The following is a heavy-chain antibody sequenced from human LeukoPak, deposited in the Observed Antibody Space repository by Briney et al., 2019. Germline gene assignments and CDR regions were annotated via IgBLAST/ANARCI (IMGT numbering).Heavy chain of an antibody. CDR3: ARAGGDPKKVYYYYYYGMDV. CDR1: GGSISSYY. CDR2: IYTSGST. Sequence: SETLSLTCTVSGGSISSYYWSWIRQPAGKGLEWIGRIYTSGSTNYNPSLKSQVTMSVDTSKNQFSLKLSSVTAADTAVYYCARAGGDPKKVYYYYYYGMDVWGQGTTVTVSS. D-gene: IGHD2-21*02. J-gene: IGHJ6*02. V-gene: IGHV4-4*07.